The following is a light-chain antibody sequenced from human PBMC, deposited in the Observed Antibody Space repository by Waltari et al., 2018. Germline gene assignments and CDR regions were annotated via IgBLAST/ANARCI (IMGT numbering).Light chain of an antibody. CDR3: QQGNTFPPT. CDR1: QGIGSW. J-gene: IGKJ1*01. Sequence: DIQMTQSPSSVSASVGDRVTITCRASQGIGSWLAWYQQKPGKAPNLLIYAASNFQSGVPSRFSGSGSGTDFTLTISGLQPEDLASYFCQQGNTFPPTFGQGTKVEIK. V-gene: IGKV1-12*01. CDR2: AAS.